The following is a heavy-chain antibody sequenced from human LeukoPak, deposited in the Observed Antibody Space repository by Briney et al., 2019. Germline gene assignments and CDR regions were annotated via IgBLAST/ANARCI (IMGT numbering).Heavy chain of an antibody. D-gene: IGHD5-24*01. Sequence: RGSLRLSCAASGFTFSSYGMHWVRQAPGKGLEWVAFIRYDGSNKYYADSVKGRFTISRDNSKNALYLQMNSLRAEDTAVYYCAKRGMGTVDYWGQGTLVTVSS. CDR1: GFTFSSYG. J-gene: IGHJ4*02. CDR2: IRYDGSNK. V-gene: IGHV3-30*02. CDR3: AKRGMGTVDY.